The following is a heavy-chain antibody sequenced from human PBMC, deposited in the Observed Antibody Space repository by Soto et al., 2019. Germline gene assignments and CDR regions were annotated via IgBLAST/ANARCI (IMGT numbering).Heavy chain of an antibody. J-gene: IGHJ4*02. D-gene: IGHD2-21*02. CDR1: GGTFSSHP. Sequence: SVKVSCKASGGTFSSHPINWVRQAPGQGLEWMGGIITLFGTSNYAQNFQGRVTITADQSTSTAYMELNSLTSDDTAVYYCAREVGYGDFSAALLDWGQGTRVTVSS. CDR2: IITLFGTS. CDR3: AREVGYGDFSAALLD. V-gene: IGHV1-69*13.